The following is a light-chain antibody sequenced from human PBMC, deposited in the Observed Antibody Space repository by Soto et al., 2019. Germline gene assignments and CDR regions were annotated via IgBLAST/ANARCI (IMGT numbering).Light chain of an antibody. Sequence: DIQMTQSQSSLSASVGDRVTITFRSSQSITNYLNWYQQKPGKAPKVLIYAASSLQSGVPSRFSGSGSGTDFTLTISSLQPEDFATYYCQQSYSTPRTLGQGTRLEIK. J-gene: IGKJ5*01. V-gene: IGKV1-39*01. CDR2: AAS. CDR1: QSITNY. CDR3: QQSYSTPRT.